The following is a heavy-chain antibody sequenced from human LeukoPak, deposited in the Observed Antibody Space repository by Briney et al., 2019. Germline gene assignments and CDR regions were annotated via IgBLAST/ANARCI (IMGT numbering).Heavy chain of an antibody. J-gene: IGHJ4*02. CDR3: ARPLTRGGTYYV. Sequence: SETLSLTCGVSGDSIRSSIYYWGWIRQPPGKGLEWIGSVYYDGTAYYNPSLKSRVTISVDTSKNQLSLKLSSVTAADTAVYYCARPLTRGGTYYVWGQGTLVTVSS. CDR2: VYYDGTA. CDR1: GDSIRSSIYY. V-gene: IGHV4-39*01. D-gene: IGHD1-26*01.